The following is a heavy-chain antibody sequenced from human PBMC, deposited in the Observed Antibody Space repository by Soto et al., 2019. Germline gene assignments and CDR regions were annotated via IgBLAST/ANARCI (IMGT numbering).Heavy chain of an antibody. CDR2: IYYSGST. CDR3: ARQITGEQRVLGNWFDP. Sequence: SETLSLTCTVSGGSISSSSYYWGWIRQPPGKGLEWIGSIYYSGSTYYNPSLKSRVTISVDTSKNQFSLKLSSVTAADTAVYYCARQITGEQRVLGNWFDPWGQGTLVTVSS. CDR1: GGSISSSSYY. V-gene: IGHV4-39*01. J-gene: IGHJ5*02. D-gene: IGHD6-25*01.